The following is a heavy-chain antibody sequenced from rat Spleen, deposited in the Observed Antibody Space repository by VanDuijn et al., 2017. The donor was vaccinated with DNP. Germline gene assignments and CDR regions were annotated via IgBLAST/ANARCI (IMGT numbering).Heavy chain of an antibody. D-gene: IGHD1-4*01. Sequence: EVQLVESGGGLVQPGRSMKLSCAASGFTFTDYNMAWVRQAPKKGLEWVATISYGGSATYCGDSVTGRFTISRDNAKSTLYLQMNSLKSEDTATYYCARGNYPGINTFDYWGQGVMVTVSS. CDR1: GFTFTDYN. CDR2: ISYGGSAT. V-gene: IGHV5-22*01. CDR3: ARGNYPGINTFDY. J-gene: IGHJ2*01.